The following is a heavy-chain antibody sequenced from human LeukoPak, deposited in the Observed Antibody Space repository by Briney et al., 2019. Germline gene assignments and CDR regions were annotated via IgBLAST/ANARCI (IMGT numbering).Heavy chain of an antibody. V-gene: IGHV4-31*03. D-gene: IGHD4-17*01. CDR2: IYYSGST. Sequence: SETLSLTCTVSGGSISSGGYYWSWIRQHPGKGLEWIGYIYYSGSTYYNPSLKSRLTISVDTSKNQFSLKLSSVTAADTAVYYCARVWYGTTFYVDYWGQGTLVTVSS. CDR1: GGSISSGGYY. CDR3: ARVWYGTTFYVDY. J-gene: IGHJ4*02.